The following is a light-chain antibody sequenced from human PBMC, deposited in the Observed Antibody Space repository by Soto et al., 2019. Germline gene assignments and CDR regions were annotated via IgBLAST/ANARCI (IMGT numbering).Light chain of an antibody. CDR2: YMS. CDR1: QYVGSR. J-gene: IGKJ1*01. V-gene: IGKV3-11*01. CDR3: HQRQSWPRT. Sequence: EIVLTQSPATLSSSPGETATLSCRASQYVGSRLAWYQHKPGQAPRLLIYYMSKRATGIPARFSGSGSGTEFTHTISSLAPDDFAIYYCHQRQSWPRTFGQGTKVEIK.